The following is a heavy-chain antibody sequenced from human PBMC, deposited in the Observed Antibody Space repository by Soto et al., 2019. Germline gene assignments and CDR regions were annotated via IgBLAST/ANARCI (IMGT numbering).Heavy chain of an antibody. Sequence: GGSLRLSCAASGFTFSNYAMSWVRQAPGKGLEWVSIITGRGGNTFYADSVKGRFTISRDNSKNTLYLQMNSLRAEDAAVYYCAKDGPTVTTGYFDYWGQGTLVTVSS. J-gene: IGHJ4*02. V-gene: IGHV3-23*01. CDR1: GFTFSNYA. CDR2: ITGRGGNT. CDR3: AKDGPTVTTGYFDY. D-gene: IGHD4-17*01.